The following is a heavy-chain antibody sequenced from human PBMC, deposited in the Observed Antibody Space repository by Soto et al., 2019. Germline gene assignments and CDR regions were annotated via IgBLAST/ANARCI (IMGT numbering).Heavy chain of an antibody. V-gene: IGHV1-69*13. CDR3: VKGLGYSVFYGMDV. Sequence: SVKVSCKTSGGTFSSYAISWVRQAPGQGLEWMGGIIPIFDTANYAQKFQGRVTITADESTSTAYMELSSLRAEDTALYYCVKGLGYSVFYGMDVWGQGTTVTVSS. D-gene: IGHD2-15*01. J-gene: IGHJ6*02. CDR2: IIPIFDTA. CDR1: GGTFSSYA.